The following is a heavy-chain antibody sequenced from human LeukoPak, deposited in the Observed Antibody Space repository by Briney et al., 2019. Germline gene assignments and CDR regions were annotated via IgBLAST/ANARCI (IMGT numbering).Heavy chain of an antibody. CDR2: VSYTGRT. CDR1: GGSLSGHY. Sequence: LETLSLTCTVSGGSLSGHYWSWIRQPPGERLEWIGYVSYTGRTKYNPSLQSRVTISIDTSKSQFSLELTSVTSADTAVYSCARLLDNDISGDPDTFDVWGQGTTVIVSS. D-gene: IGHD3-22*01. J-gene: IGHJ3*01. CDR3: ARLLDNDISGDPDTFDV. V-gene: IGHV4-59*11.